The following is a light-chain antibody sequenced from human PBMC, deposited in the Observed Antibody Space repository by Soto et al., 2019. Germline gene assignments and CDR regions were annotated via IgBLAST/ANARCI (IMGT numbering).Light chain of an antibody. CDR1: SSDVGGYNF. CDR2: EVS. J-gene: IGLJ1*01. CDR3: SSYASTVDV. Sequence: QSVLTQPPSASGSPGQSVTISCTGTSSDVGGYNFVSWFQQHPGKVNKLIMYEVSKRPSGVPDRFSGSKSGNTASLSVSGLQADDEADYYCSSYASTVDVFGTGTKVTVL. V-gene: IGLV2-8*01.